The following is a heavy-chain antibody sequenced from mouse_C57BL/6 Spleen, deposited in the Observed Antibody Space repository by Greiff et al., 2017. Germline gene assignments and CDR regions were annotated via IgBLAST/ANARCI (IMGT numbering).Heavy chain of an antibody. V-gene: IGHV1-80*01. Sequence: QVQLQQSGAELVKPGASVKISCTASGYAFSSYWMNWVKQRPGKGLEWIGQIYPGDGDTNYTGKFKGKATLTADKSSSTAYMQLSSLTSEDSAVYFCARKDYGNYPYGFDYWGQGTTLTVSS. CDR1: GYAFSSYW. J-gene: IGHJ2*01. CDR3: ARKDYGNYPYGFDY. D-gene: IGHD2-1*01. CDR2: IYPGDGDT.